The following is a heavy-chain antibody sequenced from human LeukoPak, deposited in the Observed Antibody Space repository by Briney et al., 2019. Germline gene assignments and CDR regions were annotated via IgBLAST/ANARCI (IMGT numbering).Heavy chain of an antibody. CDR2: ISSSSSYI. Sequence: GESLRLSCAASGFTFSSYSMNWVRQAPGKGLEWVSSISSSSSYIYYADSVKGRFTISRDNAKNSLYLQMNSLRAEDTAVYYCARDRAVAGTGFDPWGQGTLVTVSS. J-gene: IGHJ5*02. V-gene: IGHV3-21*01. CDR1: GFTFSSYS. CDR3: ARDRAVAGTGFDP. D-gene: IGHD6-19*01.